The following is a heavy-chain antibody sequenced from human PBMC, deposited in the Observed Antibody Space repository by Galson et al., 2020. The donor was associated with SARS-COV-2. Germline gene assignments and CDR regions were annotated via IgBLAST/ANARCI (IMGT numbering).Heavy chain of an antibody. CDR1: GFTFSHYW. D-gene: IGHD2-2*01. CDR2: IKVDGSAK. Sequence: GGSLRLSCAASGFTFSHYWMSWVRHSPGKGLEWVANIKVDGSAKYYVDSVRGRFTISRDNAKNSLYLQMFSLRAEDSAMYFCARDGVTSCLDNWGQGTLVTVSS. CDR3: ARDGVTSCLDN. J-gene: IGHJ4*02. V-gene: IGHV3-7*01.